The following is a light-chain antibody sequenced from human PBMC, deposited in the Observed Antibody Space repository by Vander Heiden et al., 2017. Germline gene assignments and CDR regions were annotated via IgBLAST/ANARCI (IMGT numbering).Light chain of an antibody. J-gene: IGKJ2*01. Sequence: EIVMTQSPGTLSVSPGERVTLSCRASRSVSSNLAWYQQKPGQAPRLLIHSAYNRATGIPARFSGSGSGTEFTLTISSLQSEDFAVYYCQHYNNWPPMYSFGQGTKLEIK. V-gene: IGKV3-15*01. CDR1: RSVSSN. CDR3: QHYNNWPPMYS. CDR2: SAY.